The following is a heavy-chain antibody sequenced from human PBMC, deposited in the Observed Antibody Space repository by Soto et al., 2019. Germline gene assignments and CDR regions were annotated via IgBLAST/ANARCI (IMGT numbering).Heavy chain of an antibody. V-gene: IGHV3-30*18. CDR3: AKDRDGLGTCDY. Sequence: QAQLAESGGGVVQPRRSLRLSCAASRFTFSDYGMHWVRQAPGKGLEWVAAISHDGSYKKYEDSVKGRFTISRDNSKNMLYLQMNSLRADDTAVYYCAKDRDGLGTCDYWGQGTLVTVSS. J-gene: IGHJ4*02. CDR2: ISHDGSYK. CDR1: RFTFSDYG. D-gene: IGHD3-10*01.